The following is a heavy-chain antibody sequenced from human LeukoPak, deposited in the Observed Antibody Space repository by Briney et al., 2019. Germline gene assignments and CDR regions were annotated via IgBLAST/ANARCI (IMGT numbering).Heavy chain of an antibody. V-gene: IGHV3-30*03. Sequence: GGSLRLSCAASGFSFNNYAMYWVRQAPGKGLEWVALISYDGGDKYYAESMKGRITISRDNAENSLYLQMNSLRAEDTAVYYCARAGPLYYYYYMDVWGKGTTVTVSS. CDR2: ISYDGGDK. CDR1: GFSFNNYA. CDR3: ARAGPLYYYYYMDV. D-gene: IGHD1-14*01. J-gene: IGHJ6*03.